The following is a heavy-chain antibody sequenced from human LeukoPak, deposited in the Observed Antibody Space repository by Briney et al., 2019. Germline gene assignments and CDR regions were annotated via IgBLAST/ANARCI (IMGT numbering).Heavy chain of an antibody. D-gene: IGHD6-19*01. CDR2: VSGSGGAT. Sequence: GGLRLSCAASGFTFSNYAMSWVRQAPGKGLEWVSGVSGSGGATYYTDSVKGRFTISRDNSKNTLYLQMNSLRAEDTAVYYCARDKYSSGWYVGAAVFDYWGQGTLVTVSS. J-gene: IGHJ4*02. CDR1: GFTFSNYA. CDR3: ARDKYSSGWYVGAAVFDY. V-gene: IGHV3-23*01.